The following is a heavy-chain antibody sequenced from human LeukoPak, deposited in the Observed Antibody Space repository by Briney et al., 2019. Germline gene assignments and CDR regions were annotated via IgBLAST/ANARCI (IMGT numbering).Heavy chain of an antibody. Sequence: ASVKVSCKASGGTFSSYAISWVRQAPGQGLEWMGGIIPIFGTANYAQKFQGRVTITTDESTSTAYMELSSLRSEDTAVYYCARSEDIAVVAYFDYWGQGTLVTVSS. J-gene: IGHJ4*02. CDR3: ARSEDIAVVAYFDY. CDR1: GGTFSSYA. CDR2: IIPIFGTA. D-gene: IGHD6-19*01. V-gene: IGHV1-69*05.